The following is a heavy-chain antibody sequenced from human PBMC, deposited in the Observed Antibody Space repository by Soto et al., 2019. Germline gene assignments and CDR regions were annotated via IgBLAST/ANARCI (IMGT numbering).Heavy chain of an antibody. CDR3: ARSYYYDSSHYYHGMDV. J-gene: IGHJ6*02. Sequence: TGGSLRLSCAASGFTFSSFWMHWVRQAPGKGLVWVSRINSDGSSADYADSVKGRFTISRDNAKNTVYLQMNSLRAEDTAVYYCARSYYYDSSHYYHGMDVWGQGTTVTVSS. D-gene: IGHD3-22*01. CDR1: GFTFSSFW. CDR2: INSDGSSA. V-gene: IGHV3-74*01.